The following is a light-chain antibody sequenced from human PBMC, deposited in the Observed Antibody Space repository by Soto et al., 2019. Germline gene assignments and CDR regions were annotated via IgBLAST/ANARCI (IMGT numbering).Light chain of an antibody. V-gene: IGKV1-17*01. Sequence: DIQMTQSPSSRSASVGQIVTITCGASQGIRNDLGWYQQKPGKAPKRLSYAASSLQRGVPSRSSGTGSGKEFTLTISSLQPEDFATYYCQQAYSFPLTFGGGTKVDIK. J-gene: IGKJ4*01. CDR2: AAS. CDR1: QGIRND. CDR3: QQAYSFPLT.